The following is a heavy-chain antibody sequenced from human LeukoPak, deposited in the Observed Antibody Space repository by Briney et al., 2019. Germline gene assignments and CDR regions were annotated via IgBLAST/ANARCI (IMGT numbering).Heavy chain of an antibody. V-gene: IGHV3-48*01. D-gene: IGHD1-26*01. J-gene: IGHJ4*02. CDR3: ARDRIKSGSYYFDY. CDR2: ISGRSSTI. CDR1: AFTFSDYS. Sequence: GGSLRLSCAASAFTFSDYSMNWVRQAPGRGLEWLSYISGRSSTIYYADSVKGRSTISRDNAKNSLYLQMNSLRAEDTAVYYCARDRIKSGSYYFDYWGQGTLVTVSS.